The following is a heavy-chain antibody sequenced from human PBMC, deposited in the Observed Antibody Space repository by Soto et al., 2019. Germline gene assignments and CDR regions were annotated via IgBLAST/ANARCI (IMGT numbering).Heavy chain of an antibody. V-gene: IGHV1-18*01. Sequence: ASVKVSCKALGYTFSSDGASCVRQASGQGLDWIGWISAYNGNTNYTQKFQGRVTLTTDASTSTVYMEVRSLITDDPSVYYCARAMDGGYDSEMSYWGQGTLVTVSS. CDR2: ISAYNGNT. CDR1: GYTFSSDG. D-gene: IGHD5-12*01. CDR3: ARAMDGGYDSEMSY. J-gene: IGHJ4*02.